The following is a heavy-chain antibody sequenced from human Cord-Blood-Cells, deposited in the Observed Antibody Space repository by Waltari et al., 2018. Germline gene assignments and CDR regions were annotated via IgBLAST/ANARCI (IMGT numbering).Heavy chain of an antibody. J-gene: IGHJ4*02. CDR3: AKAPHLRGAARALDY. CDR2: IIAIIGTA. CDR1: GGTFSSYA. Sequence: QVQLVQSGAEVKKPGSSVKVSCKASGGTFSSYAISWVRQAPGQGLEWMGGIIAIIGTANYAQKFQGRVTITADESTRTAYMELSSLRSEDTAVYYCAKAPHLRGAARALDYWGQGTLVTVSS. D-gene: IGHD4-17*01. V-gene: IGHV1-69*01.